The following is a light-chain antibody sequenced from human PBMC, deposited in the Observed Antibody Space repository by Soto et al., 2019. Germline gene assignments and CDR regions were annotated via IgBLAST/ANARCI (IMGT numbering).Light chain of an antibody. CDR2: AAS. J-gene: IGKJ5*01. V-gene: IGKV1-12*01. CDR3: QQANSFPIT. Sequence: DIQMIQSPSSVSASVGDRVTITCRARQDINSWLAWYQQKPGGAPKLLIYAASGLESGVPSRFSGSGSGTYLSLTINSLQPEDFATYYRQQANSFPITFGQGTRLEIK. CDR1: QDINSW.